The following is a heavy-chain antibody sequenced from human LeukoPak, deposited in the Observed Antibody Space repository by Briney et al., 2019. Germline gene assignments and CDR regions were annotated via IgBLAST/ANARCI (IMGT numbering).Heavy chain of an antibody. CDR2: LPPDELGI. Sequence: GDSLRLSCAASGFTFTNYWMHWVRQAPGMGLVWVSRLPPDELGIIYADSVKGRFTVSRDNAKNTVYLQMNNLRVDDTAMYYCVGTIASRGSEYWGQGALVTVSS. J-gene: IGHJ4*02. V-gene: IGHV3-74*01. D-gene: IGHD6-6*01. CDR3: VGTIASRGSEY. CDR1: GFTFTNYW.